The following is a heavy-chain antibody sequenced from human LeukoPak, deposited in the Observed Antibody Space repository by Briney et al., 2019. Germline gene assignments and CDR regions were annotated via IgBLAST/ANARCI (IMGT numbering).Heavy chain of an antibody. CDR2: ISYDATYL. D-gene: IGHD3-10*01. J-gene: IGHJ4*02. Sequence: GGSLRLSCAASGFTFSTYGMHWVRQAPGKGLEWVAVISYDATYLHYADSVKGRFTISRDNSKSTLYIQMNSLRVEDTAVYYCAKANAREFDYWGQGILVTVSS. CDR1: GFTFSTYG. V-gene: IGHV3-30*18. CDR3: AKANAREFDY.